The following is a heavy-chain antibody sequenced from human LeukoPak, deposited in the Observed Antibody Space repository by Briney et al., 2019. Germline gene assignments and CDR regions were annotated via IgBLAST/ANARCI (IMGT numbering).Heavy chain of an antibody. V-gene: IGHV3-11*01. D-gene: IGHD3-10*01. Sequence: GGSLRLSCAASGFTFSDYYMSWIRQAPGKGLEWVSYISSSGSTIYYADSVKGRFTISRDNAKNSLYLQMNSLRAEDTAVYYCARGPNYGSRSDYFDYWGQGTLVTVSS. CDR1: GFTFSDYY. CDR3: ARGPNYGSRSDYFDY. J-gene: IGHJ4*02. CDR2: ISSSGSTI.